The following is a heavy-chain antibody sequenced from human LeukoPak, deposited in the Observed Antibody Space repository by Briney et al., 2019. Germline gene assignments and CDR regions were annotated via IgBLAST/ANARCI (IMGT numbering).Heavy chain of an antibody. J-gene: IGHJ5*02. D-gene: IGHD4-17*01. CDR1: GGSITSGDYY. Sequence: PSQTLCLTCTVSGGSITSGDYYWSWLRQPAGKGLEWIGRIYRGGSSSYNPPLKSRVTISADTSKNQFSLKLSSVTAADTAVYYCARRKTTVTTRWFDPWGQGTLVTVSS. CDR2: IYRGGSS. V-gene: IGHV4-61*02. CDR3: ARRKTTVTTRWFDP.